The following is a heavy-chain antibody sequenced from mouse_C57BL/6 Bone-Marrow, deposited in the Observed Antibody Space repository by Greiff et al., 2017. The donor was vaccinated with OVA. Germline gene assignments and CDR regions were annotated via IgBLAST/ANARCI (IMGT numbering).Heavy chain of an antibody. J-gene: IGHJ1*03. CDR3: GVWYFDV. Sequence: EVQRVESEGGLVQPGSSMKLSCTASGFTFSDYYMAWVRQVPEKGLEWVANINYDGSSTYYLDSLKSRFIISRDNAKNILYLQMSSLKSEDTATYYCGVWYFDVWGTGTTVTVSS. V-gene: IGHV5-16*01. CDR1: GFTFSDYY. CDR2: INYDGSST.